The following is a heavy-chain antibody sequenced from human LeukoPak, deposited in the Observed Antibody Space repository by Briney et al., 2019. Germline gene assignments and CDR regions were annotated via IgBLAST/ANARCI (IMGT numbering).Heavy chain of an antibody. V-gene: IGHV4-31*03. D-gene: IGHD5-18*01. Sequence: PSQTLSLTCTVSGGSISSGGYYWSWIRQHPGKGLEWIGYIYYSGSTYYNPSLKSRVTISVDTSKNQFSLKLSSVTAADTAVYYCARGTAMVTLYYYYGMDVWGQGTTVTVSS. CDR2: IYYSGST. J-gene: IGHJ6*02. CDR1: GGSISSGGYY. CDR3: ARGTAMVTLYYYYGMDV.